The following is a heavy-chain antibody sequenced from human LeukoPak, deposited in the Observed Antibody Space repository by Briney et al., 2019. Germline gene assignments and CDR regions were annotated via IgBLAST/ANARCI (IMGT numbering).Heavy chain of an antibody. CDR2: ISAYNGNT. CDR3: ARDPGPRIAVAQAPPDY. Sequence: GASVKVSCKASGYTFTSYGISWVRQAPGQGLEWMGWISAYNGNTNYAQKLQGRVTMTTGTSTSTAYMELRSLRSDDTAVYYCARDPGPRIAVAQAPPDYWGQGTLVTVSS. V-gene: IGHV1-18*01. D-gene: IGHD6-19*01. CDR1: GYTFTSYG. J-gene: IGHJ4*02.